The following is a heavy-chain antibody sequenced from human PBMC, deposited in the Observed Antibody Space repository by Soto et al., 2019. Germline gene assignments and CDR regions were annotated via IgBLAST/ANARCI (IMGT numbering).Heavy chain of an antibody. CDR2: IYYSGST. CDR3: ARENYYGKLIDP. J-gene: IGHJ5*02. Sequence: SETLSLTCTVSGGSISSYYWSWIRQPPGKGLEWIGYIYYSGSTNYNPSLKSRFTISVDTSKNQFSLKLSSVTAADTAVYYCARENYYGKLIDPRGQGALVTVSS. D-gene: IGHD3-10*01. CDR1: GGSISSYY. V-gene: IGHV4-59*12.